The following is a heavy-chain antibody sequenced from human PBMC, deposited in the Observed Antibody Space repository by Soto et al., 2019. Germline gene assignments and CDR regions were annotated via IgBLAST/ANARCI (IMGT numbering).Heavy chain of an antibody. CDR2: INHSGST. Sequence: SETLSLTCAVYGGSFSGYYWSWIRQPPGKGLEWIGEINHSGSTNYNPSLKSRVTISVDTSKNQFSLKLSSVTAADTAVYYCVRTEYSYYYGMDVWGQGTTVTSP. J-gene: IGHJ6*02. CDR3: VRTEYSYYYGMDV. CDR1: GGSFSGYY. D-gene: IGHD6-6*01. V-gene: IGHV4-34*01.